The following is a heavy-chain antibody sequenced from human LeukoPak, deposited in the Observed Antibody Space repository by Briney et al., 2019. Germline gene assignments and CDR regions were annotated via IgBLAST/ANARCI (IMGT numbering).Heavy chain of an antibody. CDR2: MNPNSGNT. J-gene: IGHJ4*02. CDR3: ARGATAMVRYYFDY. D-gene: IGHD5-18*01. CDR1: GYTFTSYD. V-gene: IGHV1-8*01. Sequence: ASVKVSCKASGYTFTSYDINWVRQATGQGLEWMGWMNPNSGNTGYAQKFQGRVTITADESTSTAYMELSSLRSEDTAVYYCARGATAMVRYYFDYWGQGTLVTVSS.